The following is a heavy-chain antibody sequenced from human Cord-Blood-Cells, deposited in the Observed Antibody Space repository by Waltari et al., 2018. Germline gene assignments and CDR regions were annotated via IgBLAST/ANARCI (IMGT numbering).Heavy chain of an antibody. CDR2: IIPVFVTT. Sequence: QVQLVQSGAEVKKPGSSVKVSCKASGGTFSSYAISWVRQAPGQGLEWMGGIIPVFVTTNYAQKVRGIVTITADESTSTAYMELSSLRSEDTAVYYCASGIQLWYGGYCGQGTLVTVSS. J-gene: IGHJ4*02. V-gene: IGHV1-69*12. CDR3: ASGIQLWYGGY. CDR1: GGTFSSYA. D-gene: IGHD5-18*01.